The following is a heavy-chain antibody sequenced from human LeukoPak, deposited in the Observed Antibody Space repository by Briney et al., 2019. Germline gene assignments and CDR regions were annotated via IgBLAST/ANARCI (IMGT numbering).Heavy chain of an antibody. D-gene: IGHD3-16*01. J-gene: IGHJ4*02. CDR3: TRDFNYAND. Sequence: GGSLRLSCAASGFISSDVWMSWVRQAPGKGLEWVGRIRSTVDGGTTDYAVSVKGRFTISRHDSRNMLYLQMNSLKTEDTAVYYCTRDFNYANDWGQGTLVTVSS. CDR2: IRSTVDGGTT. V-gene: IGHV3-15*05. CDR1: GFISSDVW.